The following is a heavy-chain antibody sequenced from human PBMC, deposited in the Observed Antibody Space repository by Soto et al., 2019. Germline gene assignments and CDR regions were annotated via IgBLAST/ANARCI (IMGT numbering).Heavy chain of an antibody. Sequence: EVQLLESGGGLAQPGGSLRLSCAASGFTFSSYAMSWVRQAPGKGLEWVSAISGSGGRTYYADSVQGRFTMSSHNSKNTLYLQMNSLRAEDTALYYCAKVFWQWLENNWFDPWGQGTLFTVSS. CDR1: GFTFSSYA. D-gene: IGHD6-19*01. CDR3: AKVFWQWLENNWFDP. CDR2: ISGSGGRT. V-gene: IGHV3-23*01. J-gene: IGHJ5*02.